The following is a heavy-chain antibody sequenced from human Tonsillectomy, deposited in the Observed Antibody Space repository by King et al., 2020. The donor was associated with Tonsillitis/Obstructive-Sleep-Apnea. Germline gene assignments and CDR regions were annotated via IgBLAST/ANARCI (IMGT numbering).Heavy chain of an antibody. D-gene: IGHD2-2*01. J-gene: IGHJ6*03. CDR3: ARGVSGYCSSTSCSSYYYYYYMDV. Sequence: VQLVESGGGVVQPGGSLRLSFAASGFTFSSYWISCVRQAPGKGLEWVANIKQDGSEKYYVGSLKGGFTISRDNANNPVYLQMKSLRAEDTAVYYCARGVSGYCSSTSCSSYYYYYYMDVWGKGTTVTVSS. CDR1: GFTFSSYW. CDR2: IKQDGSEK. V-gene: IGHV3-7*04.